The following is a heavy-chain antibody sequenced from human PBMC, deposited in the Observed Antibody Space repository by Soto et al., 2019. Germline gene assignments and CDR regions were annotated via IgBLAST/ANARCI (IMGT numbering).Heavy chain of an antibody. CDR1: GYTLTELS. D-gene: IGHD3-9*01. CDR2: FDPEDGET. Sequence: ASVKVSCKVSGYTLTELSMHWVRQAPGKGLEWMGGFDPEDGETIYAQKFQGRVTMTEDTSTDTAYMELSSLRSGDTAVYYCATWNILTGYYRGRWFDPWGQGTLVTVSS. V-gene: IGHV1-24*01. CDR3: ATWNILTGYYRGRWFDP. J-gene: IGHJ5*02.